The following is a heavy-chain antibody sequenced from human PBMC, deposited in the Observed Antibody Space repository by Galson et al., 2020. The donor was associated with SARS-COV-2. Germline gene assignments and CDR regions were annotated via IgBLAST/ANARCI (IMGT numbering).Heavy chain of an antibody. Sequence: GESLKISCAASGFTFSSYSMNWVRPAPGKGLEWVPSISSSRSYIYYADSVKGRFTISRDNAKNSLYLQMNSLRAEDMAVYYCARGSIDYDILTCYYIGGLARGALDAFDIWGQGTMVTVSS. V-gene: IGHV3-21*01. J-gene: IGHJ3*02. CDR2: ISSSRSYI. CDR1: GFTFSSYS. D-gene: IGHD3-9*01. CDR3: ARGSIDYDILTCYYIGGLARGALDAFDI.